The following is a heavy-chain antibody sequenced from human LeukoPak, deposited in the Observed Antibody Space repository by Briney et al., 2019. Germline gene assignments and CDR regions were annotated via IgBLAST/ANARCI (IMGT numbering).Heavy chain of an antibody. CDR3: TTQRTGWPAVY. D-gene: IGHD6-19*01. CDR1: RFTFGDNA. J-gene: IGHJ4*02. CDR2: IRSKAYGATT. Sequence: AGGSLRLSCTTSRFTFGDNAMSWVRQAPGKGPEWVGVIRSKAYGATTDYAASLKGRFSISTDDSKSIAYLQMNSLKTEDTAVYYCTTQRTGWPAVYWGQGTLVTVSS. V-gene: IGHV3-49*04.